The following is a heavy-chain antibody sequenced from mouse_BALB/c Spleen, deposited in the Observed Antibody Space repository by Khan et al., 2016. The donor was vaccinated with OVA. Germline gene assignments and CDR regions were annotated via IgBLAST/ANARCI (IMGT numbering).Heavy chain of an antibody. D-gene: IGHD2-3*01. CDR2: MSSSGST. J-gene: IGHJ4*01. CDR3: ARDGSRYNYAMDY. V-gene: IGHV3-2*02. Sequence: SGPGLVKPSQSLSLTCTVTGYSITSDYAWNWIRQFPENKLEWMGYMSSSGSTNYNPALKSRISITRDTSKNQFFLQLNSVTTEDSATYYCARDGSRYNYAMDYWGQGTSVTVSS. CDR1: GYSITSDYA.